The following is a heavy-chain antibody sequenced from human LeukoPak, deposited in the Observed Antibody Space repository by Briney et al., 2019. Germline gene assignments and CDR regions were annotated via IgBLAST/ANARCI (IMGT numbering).Heavy chain of an antibody. CDR3: ARRFVVVAANYYYYDGMDV. D-gene: IGHD2-15*01. J-gene: IGHJ6*02. Sequence: SVKVSCKASGYTLTSYYMHWVRHAPGQGLEWMGRIIPILGIANYAQKFQGRVTITADKSTSTAYMELSSLRSEDTAVYYCARRFVVVAANYYYYDGMDVWGQGTTVTVPS. CDR2: IIPILGIA. V-gene: IGHV1-69*02. CDR1: GYTLTSYY.